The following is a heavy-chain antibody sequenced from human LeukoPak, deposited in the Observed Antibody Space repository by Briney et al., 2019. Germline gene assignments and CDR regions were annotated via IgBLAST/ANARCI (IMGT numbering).Heavy chain of an antibody. CDR2: TYYRSMWYY. CDR1: GDSVSSNSAA. J-gene: IGHJ5*02. V-gene: IGHV6-1*01. D-gene: IGHD1-26*01. Sequence: SQTLSLTCAISGDSVSSNSAAWNWLRQSPSRGLEWLGRTYYRSMWYYEYAESVKSRITINPDTSKNQFSLQLNSVTPEDTAVYYCARARSGSYPDLWGQGTLVTASS. CDR3: ARARSGSYPDL.